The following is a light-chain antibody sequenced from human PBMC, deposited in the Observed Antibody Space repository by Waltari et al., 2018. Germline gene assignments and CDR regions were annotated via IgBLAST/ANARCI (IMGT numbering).Light chain of an antibody. CDR3: QQRYNWPPIT. Sequence: DIVLTQSPATLSLSPGERATLSCRASQSVGSYLAWYQQKPGQAPKVLIYDASNRATGIPARFSGSGSGTDFTLTISSLEPEDFAVYYCQQRYNWPPITFGGGTKVEIK. J-gene: IGKJ4*01. CDR2: DAS. CDR1: QSVGSY. V-gene: IGKV3-11*01.